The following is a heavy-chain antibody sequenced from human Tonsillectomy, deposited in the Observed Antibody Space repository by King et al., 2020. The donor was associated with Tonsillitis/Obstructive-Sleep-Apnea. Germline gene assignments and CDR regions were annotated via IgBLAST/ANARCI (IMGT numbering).Heavy chain of an antibody. Sequence: QVQLPQWGAGLLKPSETLSLTCAVYGGSFSGYYWSWIRQPPGKGLEWIGEIDHSGSTNYNPSLKSRVTISVDTSTNQLSLKLSSVTAADTAVYYCAREGSTGWYDYWGQGTLVTVSS. CDR3: AREGSTGWYDY. D-gene: IGHD6-19*01. CDR1: GGSFSGYY. CDR2: IDHSGST. J-gene: IGHJ4*02. V-gene: IGHV4-34*01.